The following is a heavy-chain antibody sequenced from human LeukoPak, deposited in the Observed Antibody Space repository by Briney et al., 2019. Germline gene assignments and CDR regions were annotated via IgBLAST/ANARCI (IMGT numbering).Heavy chain of an antibody. CDR1: GYTFTGYY. CDR3: ATIEMATTSNPIDY. Sequence: ASVKVSCKASGYTFTGYYMHWVRQAPGQGLGWMGWINPNSGGTNYAQKFQGRVTMTRDTSISTAYMELSRLRSDDTAVYYCATIEMATTSNPIDYWGQGTLVTVSS. V-gene: IGHV1-2*02. J-gene: IGHJ4*02. D-gene: IGHD5-12*01. CDR2: INPNSGGT.